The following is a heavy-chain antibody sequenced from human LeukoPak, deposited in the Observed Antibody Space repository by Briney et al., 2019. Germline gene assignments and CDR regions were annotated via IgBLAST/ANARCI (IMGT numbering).Heavy chain of an antibody. D-gene: IGHD1-26*01. V-gene: IGHV3-9*01. CDR1: GFTFSISW. CDR2: ISWNSGSI. J-gene: IGHJ3*02. CDR3: AKDIGELADAFDI. Sequence: GGSLRLSCAASGFTFSISWMHWVRQAPGKGLEWVSGISWNSGSIGYADSVKGRFTISRDNAKNSLYLQMNSLRAEDTALYYCAKDIGELADAFDIWGQGTMVTVSS.